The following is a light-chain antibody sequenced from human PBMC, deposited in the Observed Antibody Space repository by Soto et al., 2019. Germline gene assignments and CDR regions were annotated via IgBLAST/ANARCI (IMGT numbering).Light chain of an antibody. CDR2: GAS. J-gene: IGKJ1*01. CDR1: QSVNRD. CDR3: QQYGSSGT. Sequence: EIVLTQSPDTLSLSPGERATLSCRASQSVNRDLAWYQQKPGQAPRLLIYGASNRATGIPDRFSGSGSETDFTLTISRLEPEDFAVYYCQQYGSSGTFGQGTKVDIK. V-gene: IGKV3-20*01.